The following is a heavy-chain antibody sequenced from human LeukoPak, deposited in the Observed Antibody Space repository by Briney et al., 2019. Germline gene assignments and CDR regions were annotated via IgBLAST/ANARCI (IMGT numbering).Heavy chain of an antibody. CDR3: ARVRRYYYDSSGPMGFDY. D-gene: IGHD3-22*01. V-gene: IGHV4-34*01. CDR1: GGSFSGYY. J-gene: IGHJ4*02. Sequence: SETLSLTCAVYGGSFSGYYWSWIRQPPGKGLGWIGEINHSGSTNYNPSLKSRVTISVDTSKNQFSLKLSSVTAADTAVYYCARVRRYYYDSSGPMGFDYWGQGTLVTVSS. CDR2: INHSGST.